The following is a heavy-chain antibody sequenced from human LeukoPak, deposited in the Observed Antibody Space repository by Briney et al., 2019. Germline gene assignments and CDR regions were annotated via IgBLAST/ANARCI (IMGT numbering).Heavy chain of an antibody. D-gene: IGHD3-10*01. CDR2: IYSTWST. V-gene: IGHV4-59*11. Sequence: SETLSLTCTVSGGSISSHYWSWIRQPPGKGLEWIGYIYSTWSTNYNPSLKSRVTISVDTSKNQFSLKLSSVTVADTTVYCARGFSGVTAFDIWGQGTMVTVSS. J-gene: IGHJ3*02. CDR1: GGSISSHY. CDR3: ARGFSGVTAFDI.